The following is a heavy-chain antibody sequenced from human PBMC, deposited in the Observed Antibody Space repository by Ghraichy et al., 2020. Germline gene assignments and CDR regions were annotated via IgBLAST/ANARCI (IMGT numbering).Heavy chain of an antibody. D-gene: IGHD3-3*01. V-gene: IGHV4-4*02. CDR1: GGSISSNNW. CDR2: IYHSGST. CDR3: ARGLRSIPWVA. Sequence: SETLSLTCAVSGGSISSNNWWSWVRQPPGKGLEWIGEIYHSGSTNYNPSLKSRVTISVDNSKNQFSLTLSSVTAADTAVYYCARGLRSIPWVAWGQGTLVTVSS. J-gene: IGHJ5*02.